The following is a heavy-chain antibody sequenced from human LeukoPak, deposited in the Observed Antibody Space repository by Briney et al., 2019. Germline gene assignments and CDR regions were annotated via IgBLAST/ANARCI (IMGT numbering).Heavy chain of an antibody. J-gene: IGHJ3*02. V-gene: IGHV7-4-1*01. Sequence: ASVKVSCKASGYTSTSYAMNWVRLAPGQGLEWMGWINTNTGNPTYAQGFTGRFVFSLDTSVSTAYLQICSLKAEDTAVYYCARTYYYGSGSYYSPESYSGDDAFDIWGQGTMVTVSS. D-gene: IGHD3-10*01. CDR2: INTNTGNP. CDR3: ARTYYYGSGSYYSPESYSGDDAFDI. CDR1: GYTSTSYA.